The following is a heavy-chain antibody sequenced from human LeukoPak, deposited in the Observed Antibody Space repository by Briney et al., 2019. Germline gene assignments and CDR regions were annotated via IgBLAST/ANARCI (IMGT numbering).Heavy chain of an antibody. CDR2: FSWNSGSI. J-gene: IGHJ4*02. CDR1: GFTFDDYA. CDR3: TSSTHAKAGPFDH. V-gene: IGHV3-9*03. Sequence: GGSLRLSCAVSGFTFDDYAIHWVRHAPGKGLEWVSGFSWNSGSIGYADSVKGRFTISRDNAKNSLYLQMNSLTAEAMALYFCTSSTHAKAGPFDHWGQGPLVTVSS. D-gene: IGHD6-13*01.